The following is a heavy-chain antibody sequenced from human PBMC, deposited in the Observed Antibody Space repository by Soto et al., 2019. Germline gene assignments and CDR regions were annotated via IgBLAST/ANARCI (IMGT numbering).Heavy chain of an antibody. V-gene: IGHV1-46*03. CDR1: GYTFTSYH. J-gene: IGHJ4*02. CDR2: INPSGGST. CDR3: ARVRRDGYNSGPRDFYFDY. Sequence: QVQLVQSGAEVKKPGASVQVSRKASGYTFTSYHMHWVRQAPGQGLEWMGIINPSGGSTSYAQKFQGRVTMTRDTSTSTVYMDLSSLRSEDTAVYYCARVRRDGYNSGPRDFYFDYWGQGTLVTVSS. D-gene: IGHD5-12*01.